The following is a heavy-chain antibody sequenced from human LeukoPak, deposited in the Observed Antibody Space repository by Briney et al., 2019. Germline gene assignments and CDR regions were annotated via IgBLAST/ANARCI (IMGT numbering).Heavy chain of an antibody. D-gene: IGHD5-18*01. CDR3: ARDPTTAMVEYYFDY. CDR2: INPNSGGT. Sequence: ASVKVSCKASGYTFTSYAMHWVRQAPGQRLEWMGWINPNSGGTNYAQKFQGWVTMTRDTSISTAYMELSRLRSDDTAVYYCARDPTTAMVEYYFDYWGQGTLVTVSS. J-gene: IGHJ4*02. CDR1: GYTFTSYA. V-gene: IGHV1-2*04.